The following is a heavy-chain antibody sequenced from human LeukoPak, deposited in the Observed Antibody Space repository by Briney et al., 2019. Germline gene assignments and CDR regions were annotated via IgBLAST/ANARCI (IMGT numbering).Heavy chain of an antibody. J-gene: IGHJ6*02. D-gene: IGHD5-18*01. CDR1: GGTFSSYA. CDR2: IIPVLNIT. Sequence: VKVSCKASGGTFSSYAISWVRQAPGQGLEWMGRIIPVLNITTYAQRFQGRVTITADTSTSTVYMELSSLRSEETAVYYCARDQGLTAPPPYGLDVWGQGTTVIVSS. CDR3: ARDQGLTAPPPYGLDV. V-gene: IGHV1-69*04.